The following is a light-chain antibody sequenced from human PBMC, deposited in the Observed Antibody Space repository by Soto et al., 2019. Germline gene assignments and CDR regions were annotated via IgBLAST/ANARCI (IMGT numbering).Light chain of an antibody. V-gene: IGKV1-9*01. J-gene: IGKJ2*01. CDR1: QGISSY. CDR3: QQRRNWPQAT. CDR2: AAS. Sequence: DIQLTQSPSFLSASVGDRVTITCRASQGISSYLAWYQQKPGKAPKLLIYAASTLQSGVPSRFSGSGSGTDFPLTISSVEPEDFAVYYCQQRRNWPQATFGQGTKLEIK.